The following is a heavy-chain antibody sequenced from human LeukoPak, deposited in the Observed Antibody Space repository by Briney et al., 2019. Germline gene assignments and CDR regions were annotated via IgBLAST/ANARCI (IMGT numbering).Heavy chain of an antibody. J-gene: IGHJ4*02. D-gene: IGHD3-10*01. Sequence: PGGSLRLSCAASGFTFSDYYMSWIRQAPGKGLEWVSYISSSGSTIYYADSVKGRFTISRDNAKNSLYLQMNSLRAEDTAVYYCARARYYYGSAAPFDYWGQGTLVTVSS. V-gene: IGHV3-11*01. CDR3: ARARYYYGSAAPFDY. CDR2: ISSSGSTI. CDR1: GFTFSDYY.